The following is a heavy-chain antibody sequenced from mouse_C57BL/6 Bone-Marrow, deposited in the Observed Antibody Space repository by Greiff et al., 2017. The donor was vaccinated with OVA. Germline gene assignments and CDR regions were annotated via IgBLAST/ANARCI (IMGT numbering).Heavy chain of an antibody. CDR2: LDPEDGDT. Sequence: VQLQQSGAELVKPGASVKLSCTASGFNIKDYYMHWVKQRTEQGLEWIGRLDPEDGDTKYDPKFQGTATITADPSSNTAYLQLISLTSEDTAVYYGAVIYYGGSRDYWGQGTSVTVSS. J-gene: IGHJ4*01. V-gene: IGHV14-2*01. CDR3: AVIYYGGSRDY. CDR1: GFNIKDYY. D-gene: IGHD2-1*01.